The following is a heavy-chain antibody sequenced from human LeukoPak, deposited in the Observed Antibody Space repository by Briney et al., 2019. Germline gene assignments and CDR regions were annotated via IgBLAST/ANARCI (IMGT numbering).Heavy chain of an antibody. V-gene: IGHV3-11*06. D-gene: IGHD5-24*01. CDR2: ISSSSSDT. Sequence: PGGSLRLSCAASGFTFSDSYMSWIRQTPGKGLEWLSYISSSSSDTNYADSVKGRVTISRDNAKNSLYLQMNSLRAEDTAVYYCARGSRTIELGDDYWGQGTLVTVSS. J-gene: IGHJ4*02. CDR3: ARGSRTIELGDDY. CDR1: GFTFSDSY.